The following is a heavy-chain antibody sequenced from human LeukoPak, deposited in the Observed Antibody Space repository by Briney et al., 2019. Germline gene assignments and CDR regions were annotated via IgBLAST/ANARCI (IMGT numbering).Heavy chain of an antibody. CDR2: IWYDGSNK. V-gene: IGHV3-33*01. CDR3: ARVGDSSYFDY. Sequence: GGSLTLSCAASGFTFSSYGMHWVRQAPGKGVEWVAVIWYDGSNKYYANSVMGRFTISRDNSKNTLYLQMGSLRVEDMAVYYCARVGDSSYFDYWGQGPLVTVSS. J-gene: IGHJ4*02. D-gene: IGHD3-22*01. CDR1: GFTFSSYG.